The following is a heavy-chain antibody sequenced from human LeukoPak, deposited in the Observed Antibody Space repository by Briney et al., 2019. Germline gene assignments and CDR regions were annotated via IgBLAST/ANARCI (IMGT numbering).Heavy chain of an antibody. CDR2: ISGSGGST. CDR3: AKDLHYGSADY. D-gene: IGHD3-10*01. V-gene: IGHV3-23*01. Sequence: GGSLRLSRAASGFTFSSYAMSWVRQAPGKGLEWVSAISGSGGSTNYADSVKGRFTISRDNAKNALYLQMNSLRAEDTAVYYCAKDLHYGSADYWGQGTLVTVSS. J-gene: IGHJ4*02. CDR1: GFTFSSYA.